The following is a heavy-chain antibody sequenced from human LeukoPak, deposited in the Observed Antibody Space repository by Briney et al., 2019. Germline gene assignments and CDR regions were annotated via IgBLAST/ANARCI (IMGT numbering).Heavy chain of an antibody. CDR2: INSSSSYI. Sequence: GGSLRLSCAASGFTFSSYSMNWVRQAPGKGLEWVSSINSSSSYIYYADSVKGRFTISRDNAKNSLYLQMNSLRAEDTAVYYCARVARSGSYYDYWGQGTLVTVSS. J-gene: IGHJ4*02. CDR1: GFTFSSYS. V-gene: IGHV3-21*01. CDR3: ARVARSGSYYDY. D-gene: IGHD1-26*01.